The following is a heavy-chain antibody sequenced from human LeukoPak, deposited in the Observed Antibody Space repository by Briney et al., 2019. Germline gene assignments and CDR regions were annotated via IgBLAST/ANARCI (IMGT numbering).Heavy chain of an antibody. CDR1: GFTVSSNY. D-gene: IGHD6-13*01. CDR3: ARGPQRIAAAENRWFDP. V-gene: IGHV4-59*02. J-gene: IGHJ5*02. CDR2: IYYSGST. Sequence: GSLRLSCAASGFTVSSNYMSWVRQAPGKGLEWIGYIYYSGSTNYNPSLKSRVTISVDTSKNQFSLKLSSVTAADTAVYYCARGPQRIAAAENRWFDPWGQGTLVTVSS.